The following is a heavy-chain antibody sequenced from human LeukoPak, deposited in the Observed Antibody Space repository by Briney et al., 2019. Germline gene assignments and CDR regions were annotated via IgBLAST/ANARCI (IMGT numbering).Heavy chain of an antibody. Sequence: PGGSLRLSCAASGFSFSSYGMHWVRQAPGKGLEWIGEINHSGSTNYNPSLKSRVTISVDTSKNQFSLKLSSVTAADTAVYYCARAGSGGEPYYYYYMDVWGKGTTVTVSS. CDR3: ARAGSGGEPYYYYYMDV. V-gene: IGHV4-34*01. CDR1: GFSFSSYG. J-gene: IGHJ6*03. D-gene: IGHD2-15*01. CDR2: INHSGST.